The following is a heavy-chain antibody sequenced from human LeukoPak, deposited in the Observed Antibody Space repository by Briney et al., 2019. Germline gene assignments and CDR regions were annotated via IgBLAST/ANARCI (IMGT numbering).Heavy chain of an antibody. J-gene: IGHJ5*02. CDR1: GGSISSGSYY. CDR3: ARAGLAARRHNWFDP. Sequence: SETLSLTCTVSGGSISSGSYYWSWIRQPAGKGLEWIGRIYTSGSTNYNPSRKSRVTISVDTSKNQFSLKLSSVTAADTAVYYCARAGLAARRHNWFDPWGQGTLVTVSS. CDR2: IYTSGST. D-gene: IGHD6-6*01. V-gene: IGHV4-61*02.